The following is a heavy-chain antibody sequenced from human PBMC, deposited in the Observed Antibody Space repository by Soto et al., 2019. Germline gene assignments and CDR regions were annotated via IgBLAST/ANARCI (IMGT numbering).Heavy chain of an antibody. CDR3: ASSTGYRIFDC. Sequence: QITLKESGPTLVKPTQTLTLTCTFSGFSLSTTGVGVGWIRQPPGKALEWLALIFWDDDKRYSPSLKSRLTITKDTTKNQAVLTMTNMDPVDPATYYCASSTGYRIFDCWGQGTLVAVSS. CDR2: IFWDDDK. J-gene: IGHJ4*02. V-gene: IGHV2-5*02. D-gene: IGHD3-9*01. CDR1: GFSLSTTGVG.